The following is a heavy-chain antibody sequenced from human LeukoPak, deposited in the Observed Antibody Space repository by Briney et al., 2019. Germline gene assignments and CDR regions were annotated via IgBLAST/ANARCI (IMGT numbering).Heavy chain of an antibody. D-gene: IGHD4-23*01. Sequence: SETLSLTCTVSGYSISSGYYWGWIRQPPGKGLEWIGSIYHSGSTYYNPSLKSRVTISVDTSKNQFSLKLSSVTAADTAVYYCAREVGGGNGYYYCYYMDVWGKGTTVTISS. CDR3: AREVGGGNGYYYCYYMDV. V-gene: IGHV4-38-2*02. CDR2: IYHSGST. CDR1: GYSISSGYY. J-gene: IGHJ6*03.